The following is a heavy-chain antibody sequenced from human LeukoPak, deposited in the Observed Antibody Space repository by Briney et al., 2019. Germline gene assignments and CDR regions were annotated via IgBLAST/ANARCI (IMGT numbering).Heavy chain of an antibody. CDR3: ARALSRSYGRYYYYGMDV. V-gene: IGHV4-59*01. Sequence: SETLSLTCTVSGGSISSYYWSWIRQPPGKGLEWIGYIYYSGSTNYNPSLKSRVTISVDTSKNQFSLKLSSVTAADTAVYYCARALSRSYGRYYYYGMDVWGQGTTVTVSS. CDR1: GGSISSYY. D-gene: IGHD3-16*01. J-gene: IGHJ6*02. CDR2: IYYSGST.